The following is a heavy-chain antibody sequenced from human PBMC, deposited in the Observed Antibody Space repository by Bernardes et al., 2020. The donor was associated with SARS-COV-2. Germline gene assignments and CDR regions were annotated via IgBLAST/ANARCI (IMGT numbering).Heavy chain of an antibody. D-gene: IGHD3-22*01. V-gene: IGHV4-39*01. CDR3: ARHAGYYDSSGYYTPDY. J-gene: IGHJ4*02. CDR2: IYYSGST. Sequence: IRQPPGKGLEWIGSIYYSGSTYYNPSLKSRVTISVDTSKNQFSLKLSSVTAADTAVYYCARHAGYYDSSGYYTPDYWGKGTLVTVSS.